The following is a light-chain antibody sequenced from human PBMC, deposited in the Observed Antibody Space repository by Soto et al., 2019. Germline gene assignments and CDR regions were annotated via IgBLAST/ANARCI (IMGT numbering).Light chain of an antibody. Sequence: DIVMTQSPLSLPVTPGEPASISCRSSQSLLQSNGYNYLDWYLQKPGQSPQLVIYLGSNRAPGVPDRFSGSGSGTDFTLKISRVEAGDVGVYYCMQDLQTPWTFGQGTKVEIK. V-gene: IGKV2-28*01. J-gene: IGKJ1*01. CDR2: LGS. CDR1: QSLLQSNGYNY. CDR3: MQDLQTPWT.